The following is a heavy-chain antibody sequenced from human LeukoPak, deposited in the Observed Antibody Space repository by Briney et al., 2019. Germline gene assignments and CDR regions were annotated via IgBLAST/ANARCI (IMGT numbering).Heavy chain of an antibody. V-gene: IGHV3-23*01. Sequence: PGGSLRLSCAAPGFTFSSYAMSWVRQAPGKGLEGVSAISGSGGSTYYADSVKGRFTISRDNSKNTLYLQMNSLRAEDTAVYYCAKDRIHSSSSPYYFDYWGQGTLVTVSS. CDR1: GFTFSSYA. D-gene: IGHD6-6*01. CDR3: AKDRIHSSSSPYYFDY. CDR2: ISGSGGST. J-gene: IGHJ4*02.